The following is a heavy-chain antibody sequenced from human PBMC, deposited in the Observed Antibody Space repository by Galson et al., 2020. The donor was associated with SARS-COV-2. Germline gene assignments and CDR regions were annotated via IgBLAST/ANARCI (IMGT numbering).Heavy chain of an antibody. J-gene: IGHJ3*02. CDR2: ISHSGGT. CDR1: GTSISSGSYS. D-gene: IGHD4-17*01. Sequence: SETLSLTCAVSGTSISSGSYSWNWIRQPPRKGLEWIGYISHSGGTYYNPSLKSRVTISGDRSKNQFSLRLSSVTAADTAVYYCARLHYGEYAPEAFDIWGPGTRVTVAS. V-gene: IGHV4-30-2*01. CDR3: ARLHYGEYAPEAFDI.